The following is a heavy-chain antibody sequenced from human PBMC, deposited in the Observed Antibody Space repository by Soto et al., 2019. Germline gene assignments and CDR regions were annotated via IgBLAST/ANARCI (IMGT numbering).Heavy chain of an antibody. V-gene: IGHV4-31*03. CDR3: ARDIGSQEGIAAAGPSPNWFDP. CDR2: IYYSGST. J-gene: IGHJ5*02. Sequence: PSETLSLTCTVSGGSISSGGYYWSWIRQHPGKGLEWIGYIYYSGSTYYNPSLKSRVTISVDTSKNQFSLKLSSVTAADTAVYYCARDIGSQEGIAAAGPSPNWFDPWGQGTLVTVSS. D-gene: IGHD6-13*01. CDR1: GGSISSGGYY.